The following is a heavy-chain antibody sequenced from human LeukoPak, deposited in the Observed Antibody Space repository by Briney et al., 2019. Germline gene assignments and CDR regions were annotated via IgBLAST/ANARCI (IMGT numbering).Heavy chain of an antibody. Sequence: SETLSLTCTVSGGSISSYYWSWIRKPPGKGLEWIGYIYYGGSTNYNPSLKSRVTISVDTSKNQFSLKLSSVTAADTAVYYCARIPLRSDSSGYGAFDIWGQGTMVTVSS. V-gene: IGHV4-59*01. CDR2: IYYGGST. D-gene: IGHD3-22*01. CDR1: GGSISSYY. CDR3: ARIPLRSDSSGYGAFDI. J-gene: IGHJ3*02.